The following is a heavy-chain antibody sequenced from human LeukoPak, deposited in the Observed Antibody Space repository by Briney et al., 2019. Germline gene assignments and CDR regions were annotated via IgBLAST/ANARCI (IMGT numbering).Heavy chain of an antibody. V-gene: IGHV3-30*02. CDR1: GLTFSSYG. CDR3: ANQLEWLLYMDV. J-gene: IGHJ6*03. D-gene: IGHD3-3*01. CDR2: IQDDGSNK. Sequence: GGSLRLSCAASGLTFSSYGIHWVRQAPGKGLEWVAFIQDDGSNKYYADSVKGRFTISRDKSKNTLYLQMNSLRAEDTAVYYCANQLEWLLYMDVWGKGTTVTVS.